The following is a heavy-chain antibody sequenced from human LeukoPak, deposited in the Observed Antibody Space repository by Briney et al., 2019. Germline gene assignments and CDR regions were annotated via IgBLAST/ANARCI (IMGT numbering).Heavy chain of an antibody. Sequence: GGSLRLSCAASGFTFSSYGMHWVRQAPGKGLEWVAVIWYDGSNKYYADSVKGRFTISRDNSKNTLYLQMNSLRVEDTAVYYCARDSFHDYGDHYFDYWGQGTLVTVSS. D-gene: IGHD4-17*01. J-gene: IGHJ4*02. V-gene: IGHV3-33*01. CDR3: ARDSFHDYGDHYFDY. CDR2: IWYDGSNK. CDR1: GFTFSSYG.